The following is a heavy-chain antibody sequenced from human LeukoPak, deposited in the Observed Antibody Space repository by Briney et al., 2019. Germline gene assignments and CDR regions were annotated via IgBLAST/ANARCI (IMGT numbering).Heavy chain of an antibody. J-gene: IGHJ6*03. CDR2: INHSGST. CDR1: GGSFSGYY. D-gene: IGHD5-18*01. CDR3: ARGGAGYSYGKYYYYYYMDV. V-gene: IGHV4-34*01. Sequence: SETLSLTCAVYGGSFSGYYWSWIRQPPGKGLEWIGEINHSGSTNYNPSLKSRVTISVDTSKNQFFLKLSSVTAADTAVYYCARGGAGYSYGKYYYYYYMDVWGKGTTVTVSS.